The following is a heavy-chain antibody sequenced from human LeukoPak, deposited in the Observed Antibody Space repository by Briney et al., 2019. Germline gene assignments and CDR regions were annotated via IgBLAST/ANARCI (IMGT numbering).Heavy chain of an antibody. Sequence: GRSLRLSCAASGFTFSSDGMHWVRQAPGKGLEWVAVIYYDGNNKFYADSVKGRVTISRDNSKNPLYLQMNSLRAEDTAVYYCARDAYYYGSESYVDYSGQGTLVTLSP. J-gene: IGHJ4*02. CDR1: GFTFSSDG. CDR2: IYYDGNNK. V-gene: IGHV3-33*01. D-gene: IGHD3-10*01. CDR3: ARDAYYYGSESYVDY.